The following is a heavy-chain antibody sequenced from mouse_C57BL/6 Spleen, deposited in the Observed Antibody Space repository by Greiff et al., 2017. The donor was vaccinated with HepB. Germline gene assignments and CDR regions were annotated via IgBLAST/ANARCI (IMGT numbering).Heavy chain of an antibody. D-gene: IGHD2-1*01. CDR2: ISYDGSN. V-gene: IGHV3-6*01. CDR1: GYSITSGYY. J-gene: IGHJ3*01. CDR3: ARAPYGNYAWFAY. Sequence: ESGPGLVKPSQSLSLTCSVTGYSITSGYYWNWIRQFPGNKLEWMGYISYDGSNNYNPSLKNRISITRDTSKNQFFLKLNSVTTEDTATYYCARAPYGNYAWFAYWGQGTLVTVSA.